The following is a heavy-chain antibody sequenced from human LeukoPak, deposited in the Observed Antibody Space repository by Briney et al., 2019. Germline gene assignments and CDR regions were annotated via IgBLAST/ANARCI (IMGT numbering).Heavy chain of an antibody. D-gene: IGHD2-2*01. CDR2: INHSGST. CDR1: GGSFSGYY. J-gene: IGHJ5*02. V-gene: IGHV4-34*01. Sequence: SETLSLTCAVYGGSFSGYYWSWIRQPPGKGLEWIGEINHSGSTNYNPSLKSRVTISVDTSKNQFSLKLSSVTAADTAVYYCARRCPVVPAAIGLNWFDPWGQGTLVTVSS. CDR3: ARRCPVVPAAIGLNWFDP.